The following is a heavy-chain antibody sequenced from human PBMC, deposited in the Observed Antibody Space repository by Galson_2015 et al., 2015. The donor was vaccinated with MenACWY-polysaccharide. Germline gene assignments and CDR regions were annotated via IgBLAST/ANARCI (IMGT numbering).Heavy chain of an antibody. D-gene: IGHD1-7*01. CDR1: GGSISSYY. Sequence: SETLSLTCTVSGGSISSYYWSWIRQPPGKGLEWIGYLYSSGGTKYNPSLKSRVTISVDTSGNQFSLKLSSVTAADTAVYFCASLNGNYEGEYVHHWGQGTLVTVSS. J-gene: IGHJ1*01. CDR2: LYSSGGT. V-gene: IGHV4-59*08. CDR3: ASLNGNYEGEYVHH.